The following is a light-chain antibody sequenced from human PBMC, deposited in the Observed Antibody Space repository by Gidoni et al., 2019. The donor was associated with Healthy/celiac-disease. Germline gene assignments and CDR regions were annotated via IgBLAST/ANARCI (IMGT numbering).Light chain of an antibody. CDR2: EGS. Sequence: QSAPTQPASVSGSPGQSITISCTGTSSDVGIYNLVSWYQQHPGKTPKLMIYEGSKRPSGVSNRFSGSKSGNTASLTIFGLQAEDEAHYYCFSYASTTTLVFGGGTKLTVL. CDR3: FSYASTTTLV. V-gene: IGLV2-23*01. CDR1: SSDVGIYNL. J-gene: IGLJ2*01.